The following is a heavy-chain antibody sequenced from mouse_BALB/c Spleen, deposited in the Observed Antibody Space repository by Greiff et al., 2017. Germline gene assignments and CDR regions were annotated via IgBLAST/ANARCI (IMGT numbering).Heavy chain of an antibody. J-gene: IGHJ4*01. D-gene: IGHD3-1*01. CDR3: ARGAQDAMDY. V-gene: IGHV3-6*02. Sequence: EVQLQQSGPGLVKPSQSLSLTCSVTGYSITSGYYWNWIRQFPGNKLEWMGYISYDGSNNYNPSLKNRISITRDTSKNQFFLKLNSVTTEDTATYYCARGAQDAMDYWGQGTSVTVSS. CDR1: GYSITSGYY. CDR2: ISYDGSN.